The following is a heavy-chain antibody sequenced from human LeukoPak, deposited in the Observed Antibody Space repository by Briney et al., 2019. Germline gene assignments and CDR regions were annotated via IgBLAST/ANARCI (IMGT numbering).Heavy chain of an antibody. D-gene: IGHD6-19*01. V-gene: IGHV3-7*01. CDR1: GFTFSSYW. CDR3: ARDQGAVAPDY. CDR2: IKQDGSEK. Sequence: GGSLRPSCAASGFTFSSYWVSWVRQAPGKGLEWVANIKQDGSEKYYVDSVKGRFTISRDNAKNSLYLQMDSLRAEDTAVYYCARDQGAVAPDYWGQGTLVTVSS. J-gene: IGHJ4*02.